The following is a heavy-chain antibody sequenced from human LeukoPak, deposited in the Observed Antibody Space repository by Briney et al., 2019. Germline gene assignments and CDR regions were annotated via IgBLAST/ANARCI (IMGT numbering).Heavy chain of an antibody. CDR1: GFTVSSNY. Sequence: PGGSLRLSCAASGFTVSSNYMSWVRQAPGKGLEWVSVIYSGGSTYYADSVKGQFTISRDNSKNTLYLQMNSLRAEDTAVYYCAKGNGYSYGRYYFDYWGQGTLVTVSS. CDR2: IYSGGST. J-gene: IGHJ4*02. D-gene: IGHD5-18*01. CDR3: AKGNGYSYGRYYFDY. V-gene: IGHV3-53*01.